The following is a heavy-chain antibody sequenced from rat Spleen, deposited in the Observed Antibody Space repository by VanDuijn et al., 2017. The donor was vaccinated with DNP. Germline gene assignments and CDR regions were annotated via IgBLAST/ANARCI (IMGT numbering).Heavy chain of an antibody. CDR3: ATGVYGGYEDWFAN. D-gene: IGHD1-11*01. V-gene: IGHV5S13*01. J-gene: IGHJ3*01. CDR1: GFTFSKSD. CDR2: ISTSGEYT. Sequence: EVQLVESGGDLVQPGRSLKLSCAASGFTFSKSDVAWVRQAPTKGLEWVASISTSGEYTHYRDSVKGRFTISRDNAKDIQYLQMDSLRPEDTATYYCATGVYGGYEDWFANWGQGTLVTVSS.